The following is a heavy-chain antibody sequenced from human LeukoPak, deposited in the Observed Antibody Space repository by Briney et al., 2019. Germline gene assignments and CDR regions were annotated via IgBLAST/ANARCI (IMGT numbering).Heavy chain of an antibody. D-gene: IGHD2-2*01. Sequence: SETLSLTCTVSGGSISSSSYYWGWIRQPPGKGLEWIGSIYYSGSTYYNPSLKSRVTISVDTSKNQFSLKLSSVTAADTAVYYCAREDCSSTSCYSADYWGQGTLATVSS. CDR3: AREDCSSTSCYSADY. J-gene: IGHJ4*02. V-gene: IGHV4-39*07. CDR1: GGSISSSSYY. CDR2: IYYSGST.